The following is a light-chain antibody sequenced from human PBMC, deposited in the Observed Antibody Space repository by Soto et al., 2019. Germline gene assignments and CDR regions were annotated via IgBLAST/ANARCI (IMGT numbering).Light chain of an antibody. CDR3: SSYVSENADV. CDR1: RTDFGSHIL. CDR2: QAR. J-gene: IGLJ1*01. V-gene: IGLV2-18*02. Sequence: QSALTQPPSVSGTPGQTVTISCTGTRTDFGSHILDSWYPLPPTTAPRLIIYQARKPSSGAPRLFSWSNSGNTAPLTISGLQDADEAGYYCSSYVSENADVFGTGTKLTVL.